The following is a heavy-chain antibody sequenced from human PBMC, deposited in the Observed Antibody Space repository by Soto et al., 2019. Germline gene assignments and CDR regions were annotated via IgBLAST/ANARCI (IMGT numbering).Heavy chain of an antibody. CDR2: IYSGGST. V-gene: IGHV3-66*01. D-gene: IGHD3-16*02. CDR3: ARDRGGRELSLYPIFDY. J-gene: IGHJ4*02. CDR1: GFTVSSNY. Sequence: EVQLVESGGGLVQPGGSLRLSCAASGFTVSSNYMSWVRQAPGKGLEWVSVIYSGGSTYYADSVKGRFTISRDNSKNTLYLQMNSLRAEDTAVYYCARDRGGRELSLYPIFDYWGQGTLVTVSS.